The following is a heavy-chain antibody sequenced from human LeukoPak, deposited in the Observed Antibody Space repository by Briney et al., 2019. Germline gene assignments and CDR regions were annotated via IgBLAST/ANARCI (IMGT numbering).Heavy chain of an antibody. CDR1: GGPISSTSYY. J-gene: IGHJ4*02. CDR2: IYYRGNT. CDR3: ARGIEDWNCVAY. D-gene: IGHD1-1*01. Sequence: SETLSLTCTVSGGPISSTSYYWGWIRQPPRKNLEWIGTIYYRGNTNYNPSLKSRVTISIDTSKNQLSLKLSSVTAADTAVYFCARGIEDWNCVAYWGQGTLVTVSS. V-gene: IGHV4-39*07.